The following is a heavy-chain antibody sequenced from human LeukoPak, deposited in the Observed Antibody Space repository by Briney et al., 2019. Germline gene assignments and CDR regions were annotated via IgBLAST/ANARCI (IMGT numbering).Heavy chain of an antibody. Sequence: NPGESLKISCQGSGYSFTSYWIGWLRQMPGRGLEWMGIIWPDDSNIRYSPSFQGQVTISADKSISTAYLQWSSLKASDTAMYYCARHLVLGDYGFKDFDYWGQGTLVTVSS. V-gene: IGHV5-51*01. CDR1: GYSFTSYW. J-gene: IGHJ4*02. CDR2: IWPDDSNI. D-gene: IGHD4-17*01. CDR3: ARHLVLGDYGFKDFDY.